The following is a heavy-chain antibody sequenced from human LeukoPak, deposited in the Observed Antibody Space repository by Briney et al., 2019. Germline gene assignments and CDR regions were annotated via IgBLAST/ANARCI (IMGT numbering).Heavy chain of an antibody. Sequence: PGGSLRLSCAASGFTFSSYAMHWVRQAPGKGLEWVAVISYGGSNKYYADSVKGRFTISRDNSKNTLYLQMNSLRAEDTAVYYCASTSIVVVITTIDYWGQGTLVTVSS. V-gene: IGHV3-30-3*01. J-gene: IGHJ4*02. D-gene: IGHD3-22*01. CDR1: GFTFSSYA. CDR2: ISYGGSNK. CDR3: ASTSIVVVITTIDY.